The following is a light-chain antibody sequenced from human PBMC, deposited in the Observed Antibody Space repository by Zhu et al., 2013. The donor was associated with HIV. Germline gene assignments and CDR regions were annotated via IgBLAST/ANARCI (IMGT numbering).Light chain of an antibody. CDR1: QSISNW. CDR3: QQYSTYST. Sequence: DIQMTQSPSTLSASVGDRVTIACRASQSISNWLAWYQQKPGKAPKLLIYRASSLESGVPSTFSGSGSGTEFTLTISSLQPDDFATYYCQQYSTYSTFGQGTKLEIK. J-gene: IGKJ2*01. V-gene: IGKV1-5*03. CDR2: RAS.